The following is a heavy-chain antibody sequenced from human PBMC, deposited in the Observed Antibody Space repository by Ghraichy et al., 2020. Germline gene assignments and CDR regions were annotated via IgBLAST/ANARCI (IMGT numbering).Heavy chain of an antibody. CDR2: ISPNTGDT. J-gene: IGHJ6*02. CDR1: GYTFSGSY. Sequence: ASVKVSCKASGYTFSGSYIYWARQAPGQGLEWMGWISPNTGDTYYVQKFQDRVTMTRDTSISTAYMELNRVTSDDTAVYYCAGGYFGMDVWGQGTTVTVSS. V-gene: IGHV1-2*02. D-gene: IGHD1-14*01. CDR3: AGGYFGMDV.